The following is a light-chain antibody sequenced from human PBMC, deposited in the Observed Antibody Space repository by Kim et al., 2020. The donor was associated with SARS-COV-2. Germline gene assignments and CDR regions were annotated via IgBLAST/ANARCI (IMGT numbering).Light chain of an antibody. CDR1: QNINSH. CDR2: AAS. CDR3: QQTYISPFT. Sequence: ASVGDRVTITCRTSQNINSHLNWFHQKPGRAPKLLIYAASTLQGGVPSRFSGSGSETDFTLTISSLQPEDFATYFCQQTYISPFTFGPGTKVDIK. V-gene: IGKV1-39*01. J-gene: IGKJ3*01.